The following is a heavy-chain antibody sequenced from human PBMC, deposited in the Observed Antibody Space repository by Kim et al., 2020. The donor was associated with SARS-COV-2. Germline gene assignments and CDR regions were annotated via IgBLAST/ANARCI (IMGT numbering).Heavy chain of an antibody. CDR2: ISAYNGNT. Sequence: ASVKVSCKASGYTFTSYGISWVRQAPGQGLEWMGWISAYNGNTNYAQKLQGRVTMTTDTSTSTAYMELRSLRSDDTAGYYCARVSASVSMVRGVISFRPPTAEFDYWGQGTLVTVSS. CDR3: ARVSASVSMVRGVISFRPPTAEFDY. V-gene: IGHV1-18*01. J-gene: IGHJ4*02. D-gene: IGHD3-10*01. CDR1: GYTFTSYG.